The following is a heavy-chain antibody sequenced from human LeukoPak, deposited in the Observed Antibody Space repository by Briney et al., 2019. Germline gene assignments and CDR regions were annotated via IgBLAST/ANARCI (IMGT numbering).Heavy chain of an antibody. CDR3: AREEGGYFDY. J-gene: IGHJ4*02. D-gene: IGHD3-16*01. CDR2: ISYDGSNK. V-gene: IGHV3-30*03. Sequence: GGSLRLSCAASGFTFSSYGMHWIRQAPGKGLEWVAVISYDGSNKYYADSVKGRFTISRDNAKNSLYLQMNSLRAEDTALYYCAREEGGYFDYWGQGTQVTVSS. CDR1: GFTFSSYG.